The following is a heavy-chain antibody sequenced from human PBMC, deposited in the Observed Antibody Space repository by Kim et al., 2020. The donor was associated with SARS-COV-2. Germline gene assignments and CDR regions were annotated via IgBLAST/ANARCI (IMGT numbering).Heavy chain of an antibody. J-gene: IGHJ4*02. D-gene: IGHD6-6*01. V-gene: IGHV3-23*01. Sequence: YADSVKGRFTISRDNSKNTLYLQMNSLRAEDTAAYYCAKAQQLVGGAFDYWGQGTLVTVSS. CDR3: AKAQQLVGGAFDY.